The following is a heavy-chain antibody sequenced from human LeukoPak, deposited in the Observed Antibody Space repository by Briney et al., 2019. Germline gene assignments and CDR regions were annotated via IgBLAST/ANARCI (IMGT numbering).Heavy chain of an antibody. V-gene: IGHV3-23*01. CDR3: AKGKGVVPAAIRGGNWFDP. Sequence: GGFLRLSCAASGFTFSSYAMSWVRQAPGKGLEWVSAISGSGGSTYYADSVKGRFTISRDNSKNTLYLQMNNLRAEDTAVYYCAKGKGVVPAAIRGGNWFDPWGQGTLVTVSS. J-gene: IGHJ5*02. CDR2: ISGSGGST. D-gene: IGHD2-2*01. CDR1: GFTFSSYA.